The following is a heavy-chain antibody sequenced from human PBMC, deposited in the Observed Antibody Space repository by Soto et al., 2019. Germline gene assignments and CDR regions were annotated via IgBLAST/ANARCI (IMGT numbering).Heavy chain of an antibody. CDR1: GFTFSSYA. J-gene: IGHJ4*02. CDR3: TKGPSGWYFFDY. Sequence: EVQLLESGGGLVQPGGSLRLSCAASGFTFSSYAMSWVRQAPGKGLEWVSAISGSGGSTYYADSVKGRFTISRDNSKNTLYLQMNSLRAEDTAVYYCTKGPSGWYFFDYWRQGTLVTVSS. V-gene: IGHV3-23*01. CDR2: ISGSGGST. D-gene: IGHD6-19*01.